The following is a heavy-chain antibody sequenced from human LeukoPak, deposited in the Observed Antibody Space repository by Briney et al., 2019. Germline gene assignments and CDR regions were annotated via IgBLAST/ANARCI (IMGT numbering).Heavy chain of an antibody. J-gene: IGHJ4*02. D-gene: IGHD3-22*01. V-gene: IGHV4-34*01. CDR1: GGSFSGYY. CDR3: ARRGYDSSGYYALGY. Sequence: PSETLSLTCAVYGGSFSGYYWSWIRQPPGKGLEWIGEINHSGSTNYNPSLKSRVTISVDTSKNQFSLKLSSVTAADTAVYYCARRGYDSSGYYALGYWGQGTLVTVSS. CDR2: INHSGST.